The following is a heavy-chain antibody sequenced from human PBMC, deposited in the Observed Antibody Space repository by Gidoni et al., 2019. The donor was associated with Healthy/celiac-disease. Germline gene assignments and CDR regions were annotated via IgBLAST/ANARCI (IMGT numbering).Heavy chain of an antibody. D-gene: IGHD3-3*01. CDR2: IYYSGST. CDR1: GGSVSSGSYY. V-gene: IGHV4-61*01. Sequence: QVQLQESGPGLVKPSETLSLTCTVSGGSVSSGSYYWSWIRQPPGKGLEWIGYIYYSGSTNYNPSLKSRVTISVDTSKNQFSLKLSSVTAADTAVYYCATIFKRYYFDYWGQGTLVTVSS. CDR3: ATIFKRYYFDY. J-gene: IGHJ4*02.